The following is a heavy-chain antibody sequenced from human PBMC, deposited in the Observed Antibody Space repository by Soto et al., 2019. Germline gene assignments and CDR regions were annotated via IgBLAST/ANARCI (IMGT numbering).Heavy chain of an antibody. D-gene: IGHD4-17*01. CDR3: AMTMTTLYNWFYP. V-gene: IGHV4-39*01. Sequence: SETLSLTCSVSDDSINSYKYYWGWIRQPPGKGLEWIGSIYYRGNAYYNPSLQTRVTISLDKSKNQFSLKLSSVTAADSAVYFCAMTMTTLYNWFYPWGQGTLVTVSS. CDR2: IYYRGNA. CDR1: DDSINSYKYY. J-gene: IGHJ5*02.